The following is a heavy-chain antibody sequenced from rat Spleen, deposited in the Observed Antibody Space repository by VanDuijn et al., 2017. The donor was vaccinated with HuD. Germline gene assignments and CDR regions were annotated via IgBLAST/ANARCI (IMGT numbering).Heavy chain of an antibody. J-gene: IGHJ2*01. CDR2: ISFSGRT. CDR1: GDSITNIY. Sequence: EVHLQESGPGLVKPSQSLSLTCSVTGDSITNIYWGWIRKFPGNKMEWIGHISFSGRTSYNPTLKSRISITRETSKNQFFLQLNSVTTEDTATYYCARPANYGGGYYFDYWGHGVMVTVSS. CDR3: ARPANYGGGYYFDY. D-gene: IGHD1-11*01. V-gene: IGHV3-1*01.